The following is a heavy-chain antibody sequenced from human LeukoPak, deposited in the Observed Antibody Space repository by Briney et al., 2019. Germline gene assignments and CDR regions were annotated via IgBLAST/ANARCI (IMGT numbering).Heavy chain of an antibody. CDR1: GGSFSGYY. Sequence: MASETLSLTCAVYGGSFSGYYWSWIRQPPGKGLEWTGEINHSGSTNYNPSLKSRVTISVDTSKNQFSLKLSSVTAADTAVYYCAREYYDILTGYYQFDYWGQGTLVTVSS. D-gene: IGHD3-9*01. V-gene: IGHV4-34*01. CDR2: INHSGST. CDR3: AREYYDILTGYYQFDY. J-gene: IGHJ4*02.